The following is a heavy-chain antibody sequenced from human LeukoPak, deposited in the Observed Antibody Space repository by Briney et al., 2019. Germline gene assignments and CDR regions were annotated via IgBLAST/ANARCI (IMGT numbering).Heavy chain of an antibody. CDR2: IIPIFGTA. D-gene: IGHD3-3*01. Sequence: SVKVSCKASGGTFSSYAISWVRQAPGQGLEWMGGIIPIFGTANYAQKFQGRVTITADESTSTAYMELSSLRSEDTAVYYCARRVRDDFWSGYSSPPENWFDPWGQGTLVTASS. V-gene: IGHV1-69*13. J-gene: IGHJ5*02. CDR1: GGTFSSYA. CDR3: ARRVRDDFWSGYSSPPENWFDP.